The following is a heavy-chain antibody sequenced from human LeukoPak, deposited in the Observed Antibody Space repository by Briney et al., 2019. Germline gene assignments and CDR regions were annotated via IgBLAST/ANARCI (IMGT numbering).Heavy chain of an antibody. J-gene: IGHJ4*02. Sequence: ASVKVSFTASGYTFTVYYMHWVRQAPGQGREWMGWINPNSGGTNYAQKFQGRVTIKRDTSISTAYMELSRLRSDDTAVYYCARVQYDILTGYHVGPFDYWGQGTLVTVSS. V-gene: IGHV1-2*02. CDR1: GYTFTVYY. CDR3: ARVQYDILTGYHVGPFDY. CDR2: INPNSGGT. D-gene: IGHD3-9*01.